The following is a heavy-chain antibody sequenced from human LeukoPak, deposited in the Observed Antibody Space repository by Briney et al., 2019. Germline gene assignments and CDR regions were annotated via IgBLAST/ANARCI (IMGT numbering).Heavy chain of an antibody. Sequence: GGSLRLSCAASGFTFSSYEMNWVRQAPGKGLEWVSYISSSDSTIYYADSVKGRFTISRDNAKNSLYLQMSSLRAEDTAVYYCAREWYYYGSGFDYWGQGTLVTVSS. CDR2: ISSSDSTI. D-gene: IGHD3-10*01. CDR1: GFTFSSYE. J-gene: IGHJ4*02. V-gene: IGHV3-48*03. CDR3: AREWYYYGSGFDY.